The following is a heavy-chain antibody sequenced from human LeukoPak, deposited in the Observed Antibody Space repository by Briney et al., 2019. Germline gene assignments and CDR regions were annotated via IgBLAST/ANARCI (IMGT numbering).Heavy chain of an antibody. CDR2: ISSSSSTI. CDR3: AKDRPVAATPLDAFDI. D-gene: IGHD2-15*01. CDR1: GFTFSSYS. Sequence: PGGSLRLSCAASGFTFSSYSMNWVRQAPGKGLEWVSYISSSSSTIYYADSVKGRFTISRDNAKNSLYLQMNSLRAEDTAVYYCAKDRPVAATPLDAFDIWGQGTMVTVSS. J-gene: IGHJ3*02. V-gene: IGHV3-48*01.